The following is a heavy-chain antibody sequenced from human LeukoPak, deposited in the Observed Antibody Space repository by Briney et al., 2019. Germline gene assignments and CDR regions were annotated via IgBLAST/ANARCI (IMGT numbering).Heavy chain of an antibody. D-gene: IGHD3-10*01. V-gene: IGHV3-30*18. J-gene: IGHJ4*02. Sequence: GGSLRLSCAASGFTFSSYGMHWVRQAPGKGLEWVAVISYDGSNKYYADSVKGRFTISIDNSKNTLYLQMNSLRAEDTAVYYCAKGHMVRGAEYFDYWGQGTLVTVSS. CDR1: GFTFSSYG. CDR2: ISYDGSNK. CDR3: AKGHMVRGAEYFDY.